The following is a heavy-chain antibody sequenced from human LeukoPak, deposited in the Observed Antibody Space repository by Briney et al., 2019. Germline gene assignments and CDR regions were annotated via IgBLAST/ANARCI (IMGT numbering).Heavy chain of an antibody. CDR3: ARPLGGYCSSTNCYAALSYYYYGMDV. J-gene: IGHJ6*04. D-gene: IGHD2-2*01. CDR2: IWYDGSNK. CDR1: GFTFSSYG. V-gene: IGHV3-33*01. Sequence: GGSLRLSCAASGFTFSSYGMHWVRQAPGKGLEWVAVIWYDGSNKYYADSVKGRFTISRDNSKNTLYLQMNSLRAEDTAVYYCARPLGGYCSSTNCYAALSYYYYGMDVWGKGTTVTVSS.